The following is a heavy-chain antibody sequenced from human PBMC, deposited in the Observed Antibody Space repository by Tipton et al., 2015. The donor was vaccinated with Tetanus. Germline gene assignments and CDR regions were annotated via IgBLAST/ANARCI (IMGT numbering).Heavy chain of an antibody. V-gene: IGHV3-21*06. D-gene: IGHD4-17*01. Sequence: SLRLSCAGSGFSLTGYSFNWVRQAPGKGLEWVSAISSSSNWKYYAPSVKGRFTISRDNAKNLLYLQMSNLRREDTAVYYCASSTVTRWGPGTLVTVSS. CDR3: ASSTVTR. CDR1: GFSLTGYS. CDR2: ISSSSNWK. J-gene: IGHJ4*02.